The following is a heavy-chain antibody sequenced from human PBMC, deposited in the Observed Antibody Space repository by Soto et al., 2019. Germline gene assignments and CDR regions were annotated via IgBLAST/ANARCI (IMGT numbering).Heavy chain of an antibody. CDR3: ATIGDRDGFDI. D-gene: IGHD4-17*01. J-gene: IGHJ3*02. CDR2: ISTSGSYI. CDR1: GFTFSTYN. Sequence: EVQLVESGGGLGKPEESLRLSCAASGFTFSTYNMKWVRQAPGKGLEWVSSISTSGSYIFYAGSVRGRFTIFRDDAKNSLHHQRNSLRAEDTAVYYCATIGDRDGFDIWGQRTTVIVPS. V-gene: IGHV3-21*06.